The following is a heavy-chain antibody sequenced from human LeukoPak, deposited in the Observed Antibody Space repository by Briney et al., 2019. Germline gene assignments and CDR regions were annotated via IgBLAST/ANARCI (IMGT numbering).Heavy chain of an antibody. J-gene: IGHJ4*02. D-gene: IGHD1-26*01. Sequence: GASVKVSCKASGYTFTSYDINWVRQATGQGLEWMGWMNPNSGNTGYAQKFQGRVTITRNTSISTAYMELSSLRSEDTAVYYCARGRSGSYRRTYFDYWGQGTLVTVSS. CDR1: GYTFTSYD. CDR2: MNPNSGNT. V-gene: IGHV1-8*03. CDR3: ARGRSGSYRRTYFDY.